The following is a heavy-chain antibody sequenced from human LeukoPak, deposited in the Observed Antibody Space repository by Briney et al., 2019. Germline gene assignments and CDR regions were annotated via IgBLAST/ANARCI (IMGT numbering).Heavy chain of an antibody. V-gene: IGHV1-69*01. J-gene: IGHJ4*02. CDR3: ARPYDSSGYYYFGY. D-gene: IGHD3-22*01. CDR2: IIPIFGTA. CDR1: GGTYSSYA. Sequence: ASVKVSCKASGGTYSSYAISWVRQAPGQGLEWMGGIIPIFGTANYAQKFQGRVTITADESTSTAYMELSSLRSEDTAVYYCARPYDSSGYYYFGYWGQGTLVTVSS.